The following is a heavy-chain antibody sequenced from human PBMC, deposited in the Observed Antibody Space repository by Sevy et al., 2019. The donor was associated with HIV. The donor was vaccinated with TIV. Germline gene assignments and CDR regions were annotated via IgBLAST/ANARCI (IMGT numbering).Heavy chain of an antibody. Sequence: SETLSLTCTVSGDSVSSGNYYWSWIRQPPGKGLEWIGYNFYSGSTTYNPSLKSRVTISVDTSKNQFSLKLSSVTAAGTAVYYCAGAAPGYYYAMDVWGQGTTVTVSS. CDR2: NFYSGST. CDR3: AGAAPGYYYAMDV. V-gene: IGHV4-61*01. CDR1: GDSVSSGNYY. J-gene: IGHJ6*02. D-gene: IGHD6-13*01.